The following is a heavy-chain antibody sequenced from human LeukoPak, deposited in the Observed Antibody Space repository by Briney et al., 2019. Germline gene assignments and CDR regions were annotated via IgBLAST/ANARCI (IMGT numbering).Heavy chain of an antibody. CDR2: IYTSGST. Sequence: SETLSLTCTVSGGSISSGSYYWSWIRQPAGKGLEWIGRIYTSGSTNYNPSLKSRVTISLDTSKNQFSLKLSSVTAADTAVYYCARGAAATYWGQGTLVTVSS. D-gene: IGHD6-13*01. V-gene: IGHV4-61*02. CDR3: ARGAAATY. J-gene: IGHJ4*02. CDR1: GGSISSGSYY.